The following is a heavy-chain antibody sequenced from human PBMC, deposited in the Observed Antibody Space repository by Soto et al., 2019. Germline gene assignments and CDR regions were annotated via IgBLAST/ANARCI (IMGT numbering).Heavy chain of an antibody. D-gene: IGHD3-16*02. CDR3: ARRAKYVWGSYRYTYPDY. CDR2: ISYDGSNK. V-gene: IGHV3-30-3*01. Sequence: GGSLRLSCAASGFTFSSYAMHWVRQAPGKGLEWVAVISYDGSNKYYADSVKGRFTISRDNSKNTLYLQMNSLRAEDTAVYYCARRAKYVWGSYRYTYPDYWGQGTLVTAPQ. J-gene: IGHJ4*02. CDR1: GFTFSSYA.